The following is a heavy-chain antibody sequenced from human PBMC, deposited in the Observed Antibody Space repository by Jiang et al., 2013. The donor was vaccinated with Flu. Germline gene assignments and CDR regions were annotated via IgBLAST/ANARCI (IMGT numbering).Heavy chain of an antibody. D-gene: IGHD4-17*01. J-gene: IGHJ4*02. CDR2: VYYTGPT. Sequence: LLKPSETLSLTCTVSGDSVSSYYWSWIRQPPGKGLEWIGHVYYTGPTSYNPSLKSRVTMSVYTSKNQVSLKLTSVTAADTAVYYCARLVHDYGVPFDYWGQGALVIVSS. CDR3: ARLVHDYGVPFDY. CDR1: GDSVSSYY. V-gene: IGHV4-59*08.